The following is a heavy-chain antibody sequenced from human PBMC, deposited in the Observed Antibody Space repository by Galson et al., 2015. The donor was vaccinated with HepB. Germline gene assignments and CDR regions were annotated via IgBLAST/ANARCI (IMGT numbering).Heavy chain of an antibody. Sequence: SLRLSCAASGFTFSSYSMNWVRQAPGKGLEWVSYISSSSSTIYYADSVKGRFTISRDNAKNSLYLQMNSLRAEDTAVYYCAREKRWNRGSSWFDPWGQGTLVTVSS. V-gene: IGHV3-48*01. CDR1: GFTFSSYS. D-gene: IGHD1-1*01. CDR2: ISSSSSTI. J-gene: IGHJ5*02. CDR3: AREKRWNRGSSWFDP.